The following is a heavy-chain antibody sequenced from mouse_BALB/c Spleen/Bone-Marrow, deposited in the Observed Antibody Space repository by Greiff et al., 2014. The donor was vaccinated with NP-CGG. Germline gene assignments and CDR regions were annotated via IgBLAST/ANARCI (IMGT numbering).Heavy chain of an antibody. CDR3: ARINGYDY. J-gene: IGHJ2*01. V-gene: IGHV1S81*02. Sequence: VQLVESGAELVKPGASAKLSCKASGYTFTSYWMHWVKQRPGQGLEWIGEIDPSTGRTDYNKKFKSQATLTVDKSSSTAYMHLSSLTSEDSAVYYCARINGYDYWGQGTTLTVSS. CDR2: IDPSTGRT. D-gene: IGHD2-2*01. CDR1: GYTFTSYW.